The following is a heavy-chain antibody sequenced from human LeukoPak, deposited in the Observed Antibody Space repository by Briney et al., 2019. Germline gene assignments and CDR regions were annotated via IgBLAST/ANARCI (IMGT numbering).Heavy chain of an antibody. J-gene: IGHJ4*02. CDR2: ISGGRDNT. CDR3: AKGDAYCGGDCYPD. CDR1: GFTFSIYA. V-gene: IGHV3-23*01. Sequence: GGSLRLSCAASGFTFSIYAMSWVRQAPGKGLEWVSAISGGRDNTYYADSVKGRFAISRDTSKNTLYLQMNSLRAEDTAVYYCAKGDAYCGGDCYPDWGQGTLVTVSS. D-gene: IGHD2-21*02.